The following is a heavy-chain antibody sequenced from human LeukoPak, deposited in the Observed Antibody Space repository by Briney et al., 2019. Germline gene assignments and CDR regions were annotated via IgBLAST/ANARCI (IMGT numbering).Heavy chain of an antibody. CDR2: INSDGSST. J-gene: IGHJ3*02. V-gene: IGHV3-74*01. Sequence: GGSLRLSCAASGFTFSSYWMHWVRQAPGKGLVWVSRINSDGSSTSYADSVKGRFTISRDNAKNTLYLQMNSLRAEDTAVYYCAREEESWVAATPMPDAFDIWGQGTMVTVSS. CDR3: AREEESWVAATPMPDAFDI. CDR1: GFTFSSYW. D-gene: IGHD2-15*01.